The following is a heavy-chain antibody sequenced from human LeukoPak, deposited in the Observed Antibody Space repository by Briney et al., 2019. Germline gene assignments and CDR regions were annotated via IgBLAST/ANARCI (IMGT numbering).Heavy chain of an antibody. CDR3: ARDRVSIAARPGYYGMDV. V-gene: IGHV3-11*06. J-gene: IGHJ6*02. D-gene: IGHD6-6*01. CDR2: ISSSSSYT. Sequence: GGSLRLSCAASGFTFGDYYMSWIRQAPGKGLEWVSYISSSSSYTNYADSVKGRFTISRDNAKISLYLQMNSLRAEDTAVYYCARDRVSIAARPGYYGMDVWGQGTTVTVSS. CDR1: GFTFGDYY.